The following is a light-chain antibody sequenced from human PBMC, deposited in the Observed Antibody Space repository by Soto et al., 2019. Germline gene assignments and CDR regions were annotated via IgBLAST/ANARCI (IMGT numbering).Light chain of an antibody. CDR3: QQYGSSPYT. J-gene: IGKJ2*01. V-gene: IGKV3-20*01. CDR1: QSVSSSY. Sequence: EIVLTQSPDTLSLSPGERVTLSCRASQSVSSSYLAWFQQKPGQAPRLLIYGASSRATGIPDRFSGSESGTDFTLTISRLEPQDFAVYYCQQYGSSPYTFGQGTKLEIK. CDR2: GAS.